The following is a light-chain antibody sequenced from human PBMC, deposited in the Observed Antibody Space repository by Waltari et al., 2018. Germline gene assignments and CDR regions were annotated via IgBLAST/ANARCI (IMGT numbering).Light chain of an antibody. J-gene: IGLJ1*01. Sequence: QSVLTQSPSASGTPGQRVTISCSGSTSNIGSNTITWYQHRPGAAPRLLIYNNDQRPSGVPDRFSGSKSGTSASLVISGLQSEDEADYYCASWDDSLSGHYVFATGTKVTVL. CDR3: ASWDDSLSGHYV. CDR2: NND. CDR1: TSNIGSNT. V-gene: IGLV1-44*01.